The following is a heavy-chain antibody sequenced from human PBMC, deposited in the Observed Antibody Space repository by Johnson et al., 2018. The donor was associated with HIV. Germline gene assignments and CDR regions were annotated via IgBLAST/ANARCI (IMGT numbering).Heavy chain of an antibody. CDR1: GFTFSSLW. CDR3: ARVGILRRRGAFDI. V-gene: IGHV3-7*05. Sequence: VQLVVSGGGLVQPGGSLRLSCAASGFTFSSLWMSWVRQAPGKGLEWVANIKQDGSEKYYVDSVKGRFTISRDNAKNSLYLQMTSLRAEDTAVYYCARVGILRRRGAFDIWGQGTMVTVSS. D-gene: IGHD2-15*01. CDR2: IKQDGSEK. J-gene: IGHJ3*02.